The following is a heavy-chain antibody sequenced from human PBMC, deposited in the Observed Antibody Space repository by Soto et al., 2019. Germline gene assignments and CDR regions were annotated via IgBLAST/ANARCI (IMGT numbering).Heavy chain of an antibody. Sequence: QPGGSLRLSCAASGFTFSSYAMSWVRQAPGKGLEWVSAISGSGGSTYYADSVKGRFTISRDNSKNTLYLQMNSLRAEDTAVYYCAKADSSIHHRYYYYGMDVWGQGTTVTVSS. CDR1: GFTFSSYA. CDR2: ISGSGGST. D-gene: IGHD6-6*01. CDR3: AKADSSIHHRYYYYGMDV. J-gene: IGHJ6*02. V-gene: IGHV3-23*01.